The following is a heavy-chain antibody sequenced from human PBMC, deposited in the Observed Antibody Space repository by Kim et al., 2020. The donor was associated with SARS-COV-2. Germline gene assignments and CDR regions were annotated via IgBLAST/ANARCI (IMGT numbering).Heavy chain of an antibody. Sequence: ASVKVSCKASGYTFTSYGISWVRQAPGQGLEWMGWISAYNGNTNYAQKLQGRVTMTTDTSTSTAYMEPRSLRSDDTAVYYCARGGMATITWEAFDIWGQGTMVTVSS. CDR2: ISAYNGNT. CDR1: GYTFTSYG. V-gene: IGHV1-18*04. CDR3: ARGGMATITWEAFDI. D-gene: IGHD5-12*01. J-gene: IGHJ3*02.